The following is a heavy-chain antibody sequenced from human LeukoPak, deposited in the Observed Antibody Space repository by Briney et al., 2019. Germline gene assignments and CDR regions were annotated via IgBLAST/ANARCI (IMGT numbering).Heavy chain of an antibody. CDR2: ISGSGAGT. V-gene: IGHV3-23*01. D-gene: IGHD3-3*01. CDR1: GFTFSSYA. CDR3: AKEDDFWSGYSFDY. J-gene: IGHJ4*02. Sequence: GGSLRLSCAASGFTFSSYAMSWVRQAPGKGLAWVSAISGSGAGTYYADSVKGRFTISRDNSKNTLYLQMNSLRAEDTAVYYCAKEDDFWSGYSFDYWGQGTLVTVSS.